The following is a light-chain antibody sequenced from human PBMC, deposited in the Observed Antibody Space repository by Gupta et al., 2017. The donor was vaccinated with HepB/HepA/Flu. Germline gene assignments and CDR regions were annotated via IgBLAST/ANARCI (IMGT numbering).Light chain of an antibody. CDR3: KQDPSSPFT. CDR1: QSLVHSDGNTY. Sequence: DVVLTHSPLSLSVSLGEAASISCRSSQSLVHSDGNTYLSWYHQGPGQSPRLLIYEVSRRASGVPDRFSGSGSGTDFTLKISTVEAEDVGIYYCKQDPSSPFTFGQGTKLEVK. J-gene: IGKJ1*01. V-gene: IGKV2-30*02. CDR2: EVS.